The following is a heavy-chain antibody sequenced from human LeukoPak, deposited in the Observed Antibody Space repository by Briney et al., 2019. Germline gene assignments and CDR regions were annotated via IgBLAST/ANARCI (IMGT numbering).Heavy chain of an antibody. CDR2: ISGSGGST. V-gene: IGHV3-23*01. CDR3: AKALPPFDYGDYEY. D-gene: IGHD4-17*01. Sequence: GGPLRLSCAASGFTFSSYAMSWVRLAPGKGLEWVSAISGSGGSTYYADSVKGRFTISRDNSKNTLYLQMNSLRAEDTAVYYCAKALPPFDYGDYEYWGQGTLVTVSS. CDR1: GFTFSSYA. J-gene: IGHJ4*02.